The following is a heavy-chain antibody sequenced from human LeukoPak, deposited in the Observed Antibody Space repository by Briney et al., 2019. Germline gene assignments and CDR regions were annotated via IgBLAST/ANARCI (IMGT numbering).Heavy chain of an antibody. CDR1: GGTFSSYA. Sequence: ASVKVSCKASGGTFSSYAISWVRQAPGQGLEWMGGIIPIFGTANYAQKFQGRVTITTDESTSTACMELSSLRSEDTAVYYCASGGRDYDFWSGYNGAFDIWGQGTMVTVSS. CDR3: ASGGRDYDFWSGYNGAFDI. CDR2: IIPIFGTA. J-gene: IGHJ3*02. D-gene: IGHD3-3*01. V-gene: IGHV1-69*05.